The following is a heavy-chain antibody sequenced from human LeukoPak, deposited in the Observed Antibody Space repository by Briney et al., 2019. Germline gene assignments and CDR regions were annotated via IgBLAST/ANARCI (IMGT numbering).Heavy chain of an antibody. J-gene: IGHJ4*02. CDR1: GDSVSTINGA. V-gene: IGHV6-1*01. CDR2: TYYRSKWYY. D-gene: IGHD6-19*01. CDR3: ARDEGNTGWHTFDI. Sequence: SQTLSVTCGISGDSVSTINGAWNWVRQSPSRGPEWLGRTYYRSKWYYDYAVSVQGRITINPDTSKNQFSLQLSSVTPEDTAVYYCARDEGNTGWHTFDIWGQGTLITVSS.